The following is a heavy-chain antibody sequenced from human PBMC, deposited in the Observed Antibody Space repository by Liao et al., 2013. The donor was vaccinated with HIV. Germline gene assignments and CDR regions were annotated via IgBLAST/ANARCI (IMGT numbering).Heavy chain of an antibody. CDR1: GVSISSGTYY. CDR2: IYTSEST. D-gene: IGHD3-16*01. CDR3: AREWGGVNWYFDL. J-gene: IGHJ2*01. Sequence: QLQESGPGLLKPSQTLSLTCTVSGVSISSGTYYWNWIRQPAGKGLEWIGHIGRIYTSESTNYNPSLKSRVTMSLDTSKNQFSLKLSSVTAADTAVYYCAREWGGVNWYFDLWGRGTLVTVSS. V-gene: IGHV4-61*02.